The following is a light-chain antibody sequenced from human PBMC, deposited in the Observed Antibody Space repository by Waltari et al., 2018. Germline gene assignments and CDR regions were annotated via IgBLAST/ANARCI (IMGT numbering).Light chain of an antibody. CDR3: QQSYSSPLIT. V-gene: IGKV1-39*01. Sequence: DIQMTQSPSSLSASVGDRVTITCRASQSINTYLNWYQQKPGKAPTVLIYGASSLQSGVPSRFSGSGSGTDFTLTISSLQPEDFATYYCQQSYSSPLITFGPGTKVDIK. J-gene: IGKJ3*01. CDR2: GAS. CDR1: QSINTY.